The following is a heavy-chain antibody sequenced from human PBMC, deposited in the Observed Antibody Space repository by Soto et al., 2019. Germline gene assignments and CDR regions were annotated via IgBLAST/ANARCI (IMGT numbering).Heavy chain of an antibody. D-gene: IGHD3-3*01. V-gene: IGHV3-9*01. Sequence: EVQLVESGGGLVQPGRSLRLSCAASGFTFDDYAMHWVRQAPGKGLEWVSGISWNSGSIGYADSVKGRFTISRDNAKNSLYLQMNSLRAEDTDLYYCAKDMEGFWSGRPHLGFDYWGQGTLVTVSS. CDR3: AKDMEGFWSGRPHLGFDY. J-gene: IGHJ4*02. CDR2: ISWNSGSI. CDR1: GFTFDDYA.